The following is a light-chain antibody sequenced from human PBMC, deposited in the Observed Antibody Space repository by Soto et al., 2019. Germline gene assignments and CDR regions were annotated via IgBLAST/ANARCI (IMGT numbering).Light chain of an antibody. V-gene: IGLV2-14*01. J-gene: IGLJ1*01. CDR2: EVT. CDR1: SGDIGSYNR. CDR3: SSYPNINTRACV. Sequence: QSVLTQPASVSGSPGQSITISCTGTSGDIGSYNRVSWYQQHPGKAPKLIIYEVTDRPSGVSNRFSGSKSGNTASLTISGLPAEAEAEYSCSSYPNINTRACVFGTGTKLTVL.